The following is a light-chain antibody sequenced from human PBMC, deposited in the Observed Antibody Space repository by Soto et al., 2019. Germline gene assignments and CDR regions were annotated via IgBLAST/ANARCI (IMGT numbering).Light chain of an antibody. CDR2: AAF. Sequence: DIQMTQSPSSLSASVGDRVTITCRASQSINNYLAWYQQKPGKVPKLLIYAAFTLQSGVPSRFSGSGSGTDFTLTISSLQPEDVATYYCQKYNSAPHTFGPGTKVDIK. CDR3: QKYNSAPHT. V-gene: IGKV1-27*01. CDR1: QSINNY. J-gene: IGKJ3*01.